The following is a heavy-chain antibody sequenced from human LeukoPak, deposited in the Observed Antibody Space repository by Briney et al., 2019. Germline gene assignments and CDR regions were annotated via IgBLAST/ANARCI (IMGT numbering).Heavy chain of an antibody. V-gene: IGHV3-33*08. CDR2: IWYDGSNK. Sequence: PGGSLRLSCAASGFTFSSYSMNWVRQAPGKGLEWVAVIWYDGSNKYYADSVKGRFTISRDNSKNTLYLQMNSLRAEDTAVYYCAKGTAPYGYWGQGTLVTASS. D-gene: IGHD1-7*01. CDR3: AKGTAPYGY. J-gene: IGHJ4*02. CDR1: GFTFSSYS.